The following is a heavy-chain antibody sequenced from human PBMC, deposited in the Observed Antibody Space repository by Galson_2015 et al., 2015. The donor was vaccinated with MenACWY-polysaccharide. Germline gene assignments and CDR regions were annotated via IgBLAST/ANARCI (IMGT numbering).Heavy chain of an antibody. D-gene: IGHD4-11*01. CDR2: ISYDGSNK. CDR1: GFTFSSYA. J-gene: IGHJ4*02. Sequence: SLRLSCAASGFTFSSYAMHWVRQAPGKGLEWVAVISYDGSNKYYADSVKGRFTISRDNSKNTLYLQMNSLRAEDTAVYYCARVRKNYSNYDFGYWGQGTLVTVSS. CDR3: ARVRKNYSNYDFGY. V-gene: IGHV3-30-3*01.